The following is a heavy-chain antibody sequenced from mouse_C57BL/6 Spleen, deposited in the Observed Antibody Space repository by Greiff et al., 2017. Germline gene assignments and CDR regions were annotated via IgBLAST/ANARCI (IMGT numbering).Heavy chain of an antibody. CDR2: IYPGDGDP. CDR1: GYAFSSSW. Sequence: QVQLQQSGPELVKPGASVKISCKASGYAFSSSWMNWVKQRPGKGLEWIGRIYPGDGDPNYNGKFKGKATLTADKSSSTAYMQLSSLTSEDSAVYFCARPQLTGGIDYWGQGTTLTVSS. J-gene: IGHJ2*01. V-gene: IGHV1-82*01. CDR3: ARPQLTGGIDY. D-gene: IGHD4-1*01.